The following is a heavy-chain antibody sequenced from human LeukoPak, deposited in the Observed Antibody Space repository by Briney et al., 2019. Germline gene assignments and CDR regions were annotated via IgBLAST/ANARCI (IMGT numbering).Heavy chain of an antibody. CDR3: ARTGTRGAIRGYYMDV. J-gene: IGHJ6*03. CDR1: GFTFSSYS. D-gene: IGHD3-10*01. V-gene: IGHV3-48*04. Sequence: PGGSLRLSCAASGFTFSSYSMNWVRQAPGKGLEWVSHISSSSSTIYYADSVKGRFTISRDNAKNSLYLQMNSLRAEDTAVYCCARTGTRGAIRGYYMDVWGKGTTVTISS. CDR2: ISSSSSTI.